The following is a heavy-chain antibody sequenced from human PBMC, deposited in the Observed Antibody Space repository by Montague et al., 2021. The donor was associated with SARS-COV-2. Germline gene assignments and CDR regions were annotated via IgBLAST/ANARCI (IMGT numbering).Heavy chain of an antibody. Sequence: YRSLSCAASGFHFGVYEMNWVRQTPGKGLEWVSYINGGSSVMYYADSVMGRFTISRDNAESSLYLQMNSLRAEDTAVYYCAPAVPVADDSWGQGTLVTVSS. V-gene: IGHV3-48*03. J-gene: IGHJ5*02. CDR1: GFHFGVYE. CDR3: APAVPVADDS. CDR2: INGGSSVM. D-gene: IGHD2-2*01.